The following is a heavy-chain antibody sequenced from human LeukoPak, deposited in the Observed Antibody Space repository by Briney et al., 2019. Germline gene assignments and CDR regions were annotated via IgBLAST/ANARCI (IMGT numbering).Heavy chain of an antibody. CDR3: ARGVAGLVRGDAFDI. D-gene: IGHD3-10*01. J-gene: IGHJ3*02. CDR1: GYTFTSYG. Sequence: GASVKVSCKASGYTFTSYGISWVRQAPGKGLEWMGWISAYNGNTNYAQKLQGRVTMTTDTSTSTAYMELRSLRSDDTAVYYCARGVAGLVRGDAFDIWGQGTMVTVSS. V-gene: IGHV1-18*04. CDR2: ISAYNGNT.